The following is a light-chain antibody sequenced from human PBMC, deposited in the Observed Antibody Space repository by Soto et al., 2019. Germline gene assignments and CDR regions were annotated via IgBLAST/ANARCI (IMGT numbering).Light chain of an antibody. CDR3: QQYNNWPPIT. J-gene: IGKJ5*01. Sequence: EIVMTQSPATLSVSPVERATLSCRASQSVGYDLAWYQQKPGQAPRLLISGASTGATDISARFSGSGSGTEFTLTISSLQSEDFAVYYCQQYNNWPPITFGQGTRLEIK. CDR1: QSVGYD. V-gene: IGKV3-15*01. CDR2: GAS.